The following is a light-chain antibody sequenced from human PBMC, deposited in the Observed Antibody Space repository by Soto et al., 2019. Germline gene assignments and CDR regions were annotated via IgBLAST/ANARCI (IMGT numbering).Light chain of an antibody. CDR1: SSDVGGYNC. J-gene: IGLJ1*01. Sequence: QSALTQPASVSGSPGQSITISCTGTSSDVGGYNCVSWYQQHPGKAPKLMIYDVNKRPSGVSNRFSGSKSGNTASLTISGHEAEDEADYCCSSYTTLGNYVFGTGTKLTVL. V-gene: IGLV2-14*01. CDR2: DVN. CDR3: SSYTTLGNYV.